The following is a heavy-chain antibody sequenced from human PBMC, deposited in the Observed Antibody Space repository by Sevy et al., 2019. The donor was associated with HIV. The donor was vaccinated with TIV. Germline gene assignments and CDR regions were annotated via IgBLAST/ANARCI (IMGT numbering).Heavy chain of an antibody. CDR3: ATISELGNSFYYGFDI. J-gene: IGHJ3*02. CDR2: FDREDGET. CDR1: GSTLTEYS. Sequence: ASVKVSCKVSGSTLTEYSMHWVRQTPGKGLEWMGGFDREDGETIYAQKFQGRVTMTEDTSTDTAYMELSSLRSEDTAVYYCATISELGNSFYYGFDIWGQGTMVTVSS. D-gene: IGHD7-27*01. V-gene: IGHV1-24*01.